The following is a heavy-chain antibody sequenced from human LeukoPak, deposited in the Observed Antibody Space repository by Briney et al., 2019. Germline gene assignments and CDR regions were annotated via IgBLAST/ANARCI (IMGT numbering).Heavy chain of an antibody. V-gene: IGHV1-69*04. D-gene: IGHD2-2*02. CDR3: AREGVGYCSSTSCYRWFDP. CDR1: GGTFSSYA. Sequence: GASVKVSCKASGGTFSSYAISWVRQAPGQGLEWMGRIIPILGIANYAQKFQGRVTITADESTSTAYMELSSLRSEDTAVYYCAREGVGYCSSTSCYRWFDPWGQGTLVTVSS. CDR2: IIPILGIA. J-gene: IGHJ5*02.